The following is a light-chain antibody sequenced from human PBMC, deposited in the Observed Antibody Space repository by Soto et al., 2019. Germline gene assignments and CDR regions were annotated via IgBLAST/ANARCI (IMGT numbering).Light chain of an antibody. CDR2: KAS. Sequence: DMQRAQSPSSLAACVGDRVTITCRASQSIKNWLAWYQQKPGEAPKLLIHKASSLESGVPSRFSGSGSGTEFTLTISSLQPDDFATYYCQQYNSYSPLTFGGGTKVDIK. CDR3: QQYNSYSPLT. V-gene: IGKV1-5*03. J-gene: IGKJ4*01. CDR1: QSIKNW.